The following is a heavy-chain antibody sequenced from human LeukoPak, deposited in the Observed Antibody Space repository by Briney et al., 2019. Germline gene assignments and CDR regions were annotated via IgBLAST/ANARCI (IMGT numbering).Heavy chain of an antibody. Sequence: ASVEVSCKASGYTFTGYYTHWVRQAPGQGVEWMGRINPNSGGTHYAQKFKGRVTMTRNTSISTAYSELIRRRPADLAVYYYARGRSERWLQSSFDYWGQGTLVTVSS. V-gene: IGHV1-2*06. CDR1: GYTFTGYY. CDR2: INPNSGGT. D-gene: IGHD5-24*01. CDR3: ARGRSERWLQSSFDY. J-gene: IGHJ4*02.